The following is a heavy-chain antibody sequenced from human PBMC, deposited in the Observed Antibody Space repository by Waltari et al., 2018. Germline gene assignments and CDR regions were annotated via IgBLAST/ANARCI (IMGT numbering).Heavy chain of an antibody. V-gene: IGHV1-8*01. Sequence: QVQLVQSGAEVKKPGASVKVSCKASGYTFTSYDLNWVRQATGQGLGWMGWMNTTSGNPGYEQKFQGRVTMTRNTSISPAYIELSSLRSEDPAVYYCARGKLYSRGFDPWGQGTLVTVSS. D-gene: IGHD6-19*01. CDR1: GYTFTSYD. J-gene: IGHJ5*02. CDR2: MNTTSGNP. CDR3: ARGKLYSRGFDP.